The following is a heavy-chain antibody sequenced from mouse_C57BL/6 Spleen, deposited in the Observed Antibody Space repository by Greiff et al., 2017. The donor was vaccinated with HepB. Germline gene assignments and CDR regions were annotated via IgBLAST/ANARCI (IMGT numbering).Heavy chain of an antibody. CDR2: IDPANGNT. V-gene: IGHV14-3*01. Sequence: EVQLQQSVAELVRPGASVKLSCTASGFNIKNTYMHWVRQRPERGLEGMGRIDPANGNTKSAPKFQGKAPITAVTSSNTAYLQLSSLTSEDTAIDYRARYDYYGSRWDCDVWGTGTTVTVAS. CDR3: ARYDYYGSRWDCDV. D-gene: IGHD1-1*01. CDR1: GFNIKNTY. J-gene: IGHJ1*03.